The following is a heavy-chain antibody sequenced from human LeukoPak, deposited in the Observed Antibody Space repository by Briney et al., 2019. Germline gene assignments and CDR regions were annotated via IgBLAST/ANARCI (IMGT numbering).Heavy chain of an antibody. Sequence: PGGSLRLSCVGSGFTFRSNWMTWVRQIPGTGLEWVGNIKEDGTEQYYVDSVRGRFTISRDNAKNSLYLQMNSLRAEDTAVYYCARAYSSSCYNCFHSWGQGTLVIVSS. D-gene: IGHD6-13*01. CDR2: IKEDGTEQ. J-gene: IGHJ5*01. CDR1: GFTFRSNW. CDR3: ARAYSSSCYNCFHS. V-gene: IGHV3-7*04.